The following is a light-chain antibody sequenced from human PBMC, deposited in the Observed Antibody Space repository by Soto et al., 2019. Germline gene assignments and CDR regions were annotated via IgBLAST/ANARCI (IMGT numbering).Light chain of an antibody. J-gene: IGLJ3*02. CDR2: FDS. V-gene: IGLV3-21*04. Sequence: SYELTQAPSVSVAPGETAMITCDGNNIETKPVHWYQQKPGQAPLLVMGFDSDRPSGIPERFSGSNSGNTATLTISRVEVGDEADYFCHVWDRSSQRVFGGGTKVTVL. CDR3: HVWDRSSQRV. CDR1: NIETKP.